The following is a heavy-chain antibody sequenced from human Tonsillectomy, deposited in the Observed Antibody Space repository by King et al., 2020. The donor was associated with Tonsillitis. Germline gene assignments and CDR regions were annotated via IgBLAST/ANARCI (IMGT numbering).Heavy chain of an antibody. D-gene: IGHD3-22*01. V-gene: IGHV5-51*01. CDR2: IYPGDSDT. J-gene: IGHJ4*02. CDR3: ARRAWGARSGYLLGGGSHYFDR. Sequence: VQLVESGAEVKKPGESLKISCKGSGYSFTTYWIGWVRQMPGKGLEWMGIIYPGDSDTRYSPSFQGQVTISADKSISTAYLQWSSLKASDTAMYYCARRAWGARSGYLLGGGSHYFDRWGQGTQVTVSS. CDR1: GYSFTTYW.